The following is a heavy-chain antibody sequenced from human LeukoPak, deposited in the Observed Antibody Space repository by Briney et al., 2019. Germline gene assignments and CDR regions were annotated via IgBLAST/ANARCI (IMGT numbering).Heavy chain of an antibody. CDR1: GFTFSDYY. J-gene: IGHJ3*02. D-gene: IGHD3-22*01. V-gene: IGHV3-11*01. Sequence: GGSLRLSCAASGFTFSDYYMSWIRQAPGKGLEWVSYISSSGSTIYYADSVKGRFTISRDNAKNSLYLQMNSLRAEDTAVYYCASFPFEVVVITGGPDAFDIWGQGTMVTVSS. CDR2: ISSSGSTI. CDR3: ASFPFEVVVITGGPDAFDI.